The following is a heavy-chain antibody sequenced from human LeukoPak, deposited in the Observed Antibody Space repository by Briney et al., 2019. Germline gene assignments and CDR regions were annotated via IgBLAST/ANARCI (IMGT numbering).Heavy chain of an antibody. CDR3: ARGNNGDFVRAFEI. V-gene: IGHV1-46*01. CDR2: INPSSGIT. D-gene: IGHD4-17*01. Sequence: VASVKVSCKASGYTFTSYYLHWVRQAPGQGLEWMGIINPSSGITSYAQNFQGRVTMTRDTSTTTVYMELSSLKSEDTAVYHCARGNNGDFVRAFEIWGQGTMVSVSS. J-gene: IGHJ3*02. CDR1: GYTFTSYY.